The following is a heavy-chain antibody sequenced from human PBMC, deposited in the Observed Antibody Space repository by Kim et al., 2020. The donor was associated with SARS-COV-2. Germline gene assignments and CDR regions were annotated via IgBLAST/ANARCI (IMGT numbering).Heavy chain of an antibody. J-gene: IGHJ4*02. CDR2: IRSKAYGGTT. CDR3: TREGGGYCSSTSCSY. CDR1: GFTFGDYA. Sequence: GGSLRLSCTASGFTFGDYAMSWVRQAPGKGLEWVGFIRSKAYGGTTEYAASVKGRFTISRDDSKSIAYLQMNSLKTEDTAVYYCTREGGGYCSSTSCSYWGQGTLVTVSS. D-gene: IGHD2-2*01. V-gene: IGHV3-49*04.